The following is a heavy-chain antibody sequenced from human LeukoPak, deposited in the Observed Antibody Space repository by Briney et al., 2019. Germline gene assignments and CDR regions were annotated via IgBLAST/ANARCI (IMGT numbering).Heavy chain of an antibody. V-gene: IGHV1-2*02. CDR2: INPNSGGT. J-gene: IGHJ4*02. Sequence: VASVKASCEASGYTFTISGFSWGRQAPGQGPEWMGWINPNSGGTNSAQTFQGRVTMTRDTSISTAYMELNRLTPDDTAVYYCATEGATLPYRGQGTLVTVSS. CDR1: GYTFTISG. D-gene: IGHD1-26*01. CDR3: ATEGATLPY.